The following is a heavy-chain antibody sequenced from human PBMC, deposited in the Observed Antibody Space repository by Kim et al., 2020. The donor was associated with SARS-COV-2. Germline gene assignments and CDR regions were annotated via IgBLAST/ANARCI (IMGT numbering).Heavy chain of an antibody. CDR2: ISSSSSYI. J-gene: IGHJ4*02. CDR3: ALSNPYSSSWYGDLGY. D-gene: IGHD6-13*01. V-gene: IGHV3-21*01. CDR1: GFTFSSYS. Sequence: GGSLRLSCAASGFTFSSYSMNWVRQAPGKGLEWVSSISSSSSYIYYADSVKGRFTISRDNAKNSLYLQMNSLRAEDTAVYYCALSNPYSSSWYGDLGYWGQGTLVTVSS.